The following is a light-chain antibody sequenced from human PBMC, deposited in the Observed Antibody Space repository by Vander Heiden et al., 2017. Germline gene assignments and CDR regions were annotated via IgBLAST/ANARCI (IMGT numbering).Light chain of an antibody. Sequence: LTQPPSASGSPGQSVTISCTGTSRDVGGYNYVSWYQQHPGKAPKLMIYEVSKRPSGVPDRFSGSKSGNTASLTVSGLQAEDEADYYCSSYAGSNNFVFGGGTKLTVL. CDR2: EVS. J-gene: IGLJ2*01. CDR1: SRDVGGYNY. CDR3: SSYAGSNNFV. V-gene: IGLV2-8*01.